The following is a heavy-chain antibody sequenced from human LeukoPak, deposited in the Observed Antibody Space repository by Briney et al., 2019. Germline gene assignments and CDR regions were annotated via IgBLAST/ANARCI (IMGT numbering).Heavy chain of an antibody. Sequence: GGSLRLSCAASGFTFNNYAMHWVRQTPGKGLEWLAVISYDGRNQYYADSVEGRFAISRDNSKNTVYLQMSSQRVEDTAVYYCAKSLTYYHENSDSIWGQGTLVTVSS. D-gene: IGHD3-22*01. CDR2: ISYDGRNQ. CDR3: AKSLTYYHENSDSI. V-gene: IGHV3-30*09. J-gene: IGHJ4*02. CDR1: GFTFNNYA.